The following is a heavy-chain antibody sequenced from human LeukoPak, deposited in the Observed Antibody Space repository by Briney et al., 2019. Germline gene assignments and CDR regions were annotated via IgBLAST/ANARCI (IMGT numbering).Heavy chain of an antibody. CDR3: AKGGASVTRYVDY. V-gene: IGHV3-23*01. Sequence: GGSLRLSCAASGFTFSNYGMSWVRQAPGKGLEWVSSISGSGDSTYYADSVKGRFTISRDNSKNTLYLQMNSLRPEDTAVYYCAKGGASVTRYVDYWGQGTLVTVSS. CDR1: GFTFSNYG. CDR2: ISGSGDST. J-gene: IGHJ4*02. D-gene: IGHD4-17*01.